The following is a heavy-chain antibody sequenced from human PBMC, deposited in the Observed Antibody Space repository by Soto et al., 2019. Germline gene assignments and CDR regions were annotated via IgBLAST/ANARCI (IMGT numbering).Heavy chain of an antibody. Sequence: QVHLLLQSGAEVKKPGSSVKVSCKASGGTPSNSAISWVRQAPGQGLEWMGGIITVFGLVKYAQNFQGRVTITANEATNTAYMELSSLSTEDTAVYYCAGGRRVLVRTCAYYCMDFWGQGTTVTVSS. CDR1: GGTPSNSA. V-gene: IGHV1-69*01. J-gene: IGHJ6*02. D-gene: IGHD1-7*01. CDR3: AGGRRVLVRTCAYYCMDF. CDR2: IITVFGLV.